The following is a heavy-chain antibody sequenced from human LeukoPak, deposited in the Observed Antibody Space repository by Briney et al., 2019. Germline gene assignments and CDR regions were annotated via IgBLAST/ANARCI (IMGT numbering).Heavy chain of an antibody. J-gene: IGHJ4*02. CDR1: GFTVSSKY. Sequence: GGSLRLSCAASGFTVSSKYMSWVRQAPGKGLEWVSVIYSGGGTYYADSVKGRFTISRDNSKNTLYLQMNSLRAEDTAVYYCARDSCSGDRCWRYFVNWGQGTLVTVSS. CDR3: ARDSCSGDRCWRYFVN. D-gene: IGHD2-15*01. CDR2: IYSGGGT. V-gene: IGHV3-66*01.